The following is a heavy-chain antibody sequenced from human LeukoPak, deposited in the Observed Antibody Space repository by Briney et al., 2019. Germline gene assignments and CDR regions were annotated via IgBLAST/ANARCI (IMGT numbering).Heavy chain of an antibody. CDR3: ARDPYCSGGSCPFDY. CDR2: ISSSSSYI. V-gene: IGHV3-21*01. D-gene: IGHD2-15*01. Sequence: GGSLRLSCAASGFTFDDYAMHWARQAPGKGLEWVSSISSSSSYIYYADSVKGRFTISRDNAKNSLYLQMNSLRAEDTAVYYCARDPYCSGGSCPFDYWGQGTLVTVSS. J-gene: IGHJ4*02. CDR1: GFTFDDYA.